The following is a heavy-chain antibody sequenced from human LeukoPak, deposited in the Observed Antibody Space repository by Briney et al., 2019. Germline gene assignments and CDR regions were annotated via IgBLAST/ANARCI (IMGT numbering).Heavy chain of an antibody. J-gene: IGHJ4*02. V-gene: IGHV3-48*03. CDR1: GLTFSSYE. Sequence: GGSLRLSCAASGLTFSSYEIHWVRQAPGKGLEWVSYISTSGSIINYADSVKGRFTISRDNAKNSLYLQMNSLTAEDTALYYCARGRIYFDYWGQGTLVTVSS. CDR2: ISTSGSII. CDR3: ARGRIYFDY.